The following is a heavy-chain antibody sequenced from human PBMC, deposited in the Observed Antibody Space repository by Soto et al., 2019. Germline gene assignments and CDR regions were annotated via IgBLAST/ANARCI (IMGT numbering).Heavy chain of an antibody. J-gene: IGHJ6*02. CDR2: ISSSSSTI. CDR1: GFTFSSYS. V-gene: IGHV3-48*02. CDR3: ARDIGCSGGSCYYYGMDV. Sequence: EVQLVESGGGLVQPGGSLRLSCAASGFTFSSYSMNWVRQAPGKGLEWVSYISSSSSTIYYADSVKGRFTISRDNAKNSLDLQMNSLRDEDTAVYYCARDIGCSGGSCYYYGMDVWGQGTTVTVSS. D-gene: IGHD2-15*01.